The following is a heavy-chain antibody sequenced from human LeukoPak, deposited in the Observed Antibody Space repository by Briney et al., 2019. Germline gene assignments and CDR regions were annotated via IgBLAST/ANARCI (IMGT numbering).Heavy chain of an antibody. V-gene: IGHV4-59*08. CDR3: ARHSGASPHYFDY. Sequence: SETLSLTCTDSGGSISNYYWSWLRQPPGKGLEWIGFTYYSVTNHYNPSLKSRVTMSVATSNNLFSLRLSSVTAADTAIYYCARHSGASPHYFDYWGQGALVTVSS. D-gene: IGHD1-26*01. CDR1: GGSISNYY. CDR2: TYYSVTN. J-gene: IGHJ4*02.